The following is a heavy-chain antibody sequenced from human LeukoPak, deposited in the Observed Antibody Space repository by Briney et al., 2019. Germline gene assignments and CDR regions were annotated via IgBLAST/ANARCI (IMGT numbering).Heavy chain of an antibody. V-gene: IGHV3-7*01. J-gene: IGHJ5*02. CDR2: IKQDGSEK. D-gene: IGHD2-15*01. CDR1: GFTFSSYC. CDR3: ARVWGYCSGVSCLGDNWFDP. Sequence: PGGSLRLSCAASGFTFSSYCMSWVRQAPGKGLEWVANIKQDGSEKYYVDSVKGRFTISRDNAKNSLYLQMNSLRAEDTAVYYCARVWGYCSGVSCLGDNWFDPWGQGTLVTVSS.